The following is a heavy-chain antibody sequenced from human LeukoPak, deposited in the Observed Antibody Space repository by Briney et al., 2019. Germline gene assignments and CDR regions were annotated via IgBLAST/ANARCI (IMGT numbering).Heavy chain of an antibody. CDR2: IKSKTDGGTT. V-gene: IGHV3-15*01. CDR1: GFTFSSYS. Sequence: PGGSLRLSCAASGFTFSSYSMNWVRQAPGKGLEWVGRIKSKTDGGTTDYAAPVKGRFTISRDDSKNTLYLQMNSLKTEDTAVYYCTTDPPAIAARSSGEYWGQGTLVTVSS. J-gene: IGHJ4*02. CDR3: TTDPPAIAARSSGEY. D-gene: IGHD6-6*01.